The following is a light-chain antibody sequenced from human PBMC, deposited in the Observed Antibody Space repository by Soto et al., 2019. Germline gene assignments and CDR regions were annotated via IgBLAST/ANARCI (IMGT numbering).Light chain of an antibody. V-gene: IGKV3-20*01. Sequence: EIVLTQSLDTLSVSPGESATLSCRASQSVSSNLAWYQQKPGQAPRLLIYGASTRATGIPDRFSGSGSGTDFTLTISRLEPEDFAVYYCQQYGASPWTFGQGTKVDIK. J-gene: IGKJ1*01. CDR2: GAS. CDR1: QSVSSN. CDR3: QQYGASPWT.